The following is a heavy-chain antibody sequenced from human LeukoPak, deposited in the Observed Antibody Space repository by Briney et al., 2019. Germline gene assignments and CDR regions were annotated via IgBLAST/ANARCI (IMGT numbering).Heavy chain of an antibody. V-gene: IGHV3-23*01. CDR3: ASRSSIVAATVLFDH. J-gene: IGHJ4*02. D-gene: IGHD6-13*01. CDR2: ITGGGTRA. Sequence: GGSLRLSCAASGFTFSNYAMSWVRQAPGKGLEWVSSITGGGTRAYYADSVKGRFTISRDNSGYTLHLQMNSLRAEDTAVYYCASRSSIVAATVLFDHWGQGTLVTVSS. CDR1: GFTFSNYA.